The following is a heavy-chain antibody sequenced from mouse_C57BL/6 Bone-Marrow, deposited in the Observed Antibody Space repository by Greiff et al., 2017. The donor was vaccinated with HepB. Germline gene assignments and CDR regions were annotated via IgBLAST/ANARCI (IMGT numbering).Heavy chain of an antibody. J-gene: IGHJ3*01. CDR3: ARSYYYGSAWFAY. CDR1: GYAFTNYL. Sequence: QVQLKQSGAELVRPGTSVKVSCKASGYAFTNYLIEWVKQRPGQGLEWIGVINPGSGGTNYNEKFKGKATLTADKSSSTAYMQRSSLTSEDSAVSFCARSYYYGSAWFAYWGQGTLVTVSA. V-gene: IGHV1-54*01. CDR2: INPGSGGT. D-gene: IGHD1-1*01.